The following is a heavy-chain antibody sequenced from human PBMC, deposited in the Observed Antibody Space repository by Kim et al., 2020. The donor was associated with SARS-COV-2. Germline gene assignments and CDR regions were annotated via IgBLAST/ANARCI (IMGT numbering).Heavy chain of an antibody. D-gene: IGHD3-16*02. V-gene: IGHV3-23*01. CDR1: GFTFNTYA. CDR3: AKEDYVWGGYRDYYFDY. CDR2: ISGSGAST. Sequence: GGSLRLSCTVSGFTFNTYAMSWVRQAPGKGLEWVSSISGSGASTYYADSVKGRVTVSRNNSKNTLYLQMNSLRAEDTAIYYCAKEDYVWGGYRDYYFDYWGQGTLVTVSS. J-gene: IGHJ4*02.